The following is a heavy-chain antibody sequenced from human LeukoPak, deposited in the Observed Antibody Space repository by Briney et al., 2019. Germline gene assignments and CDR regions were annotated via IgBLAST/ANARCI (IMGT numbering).Heavy chain of an antibody. CDR2: IYHSGST. CDR3: ARDLPSFLAGKVDY. D-gene: IGHD1-14*01. CDR1: GYSISSGYY. Sequence: SETLSLTCTVSGYSISSGYYWGWIRQPPGKGLEWIGSIYHSGSTYYNPSLNSRVTISVDTSKNQFSLKLSSVTAADTAVYYCARDLPSFLAGKVDYWGQGTLVTVSS. J-gene: IGHJ4*02. V-gene: IGHV4-38-2*02.